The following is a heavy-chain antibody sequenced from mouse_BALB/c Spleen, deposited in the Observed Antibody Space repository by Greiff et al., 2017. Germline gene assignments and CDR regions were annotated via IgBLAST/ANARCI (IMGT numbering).Heavy chain of an antibody. Sequence: EVQLQQSGPGLVKPSQSLSLTCSVTGYSITSGYYWNWIRQFPGNKLEWMGYISYDGSNNYNPSLKNRISITRDTSKNQFFLKLNSVTTEDTATYYCARERTGALAYWGQGTLVTVSA. V-gene: IGHV3-6*02. D-gene: IGHD4-1*01. CDR3: ARERTGALAY. CDR2: ISYDGSN. J-gene: IGHJ3*01. CDR1: GYSITSGYY.